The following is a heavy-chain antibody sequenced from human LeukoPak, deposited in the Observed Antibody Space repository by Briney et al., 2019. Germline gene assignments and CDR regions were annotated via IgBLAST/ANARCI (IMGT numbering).Heavy chain of an antibody. V-gene: IGHV4-30-4*08. D-gene: IGHD2-21*01. CDR3: ARDLVVIATKYAPTL. CDR2: IYYSGST. Sequence: PSETLSLTCTVSGGSISSGDYYWSWIRQPPGKGLEWIGYIYYSGSTYYNPSLKSRVTIPVDTSKNQFSLKLSSVTAADTAVYYCARDLVVIATKYAPTLWGQGTMVTVSS. J-gene: IGHJ3*01. CDR1: GGSISSGDYY.